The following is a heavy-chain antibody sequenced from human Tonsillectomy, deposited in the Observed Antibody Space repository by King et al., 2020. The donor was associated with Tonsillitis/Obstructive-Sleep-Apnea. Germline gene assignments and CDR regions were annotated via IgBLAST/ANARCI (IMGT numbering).Heavy chain of an antibody. CDR3: ARFLYYYDSSGYNYYYYMDV. CDR1: GDSVSSNSAA. D-gene: IGHD3-22*01. Sequence: VQLQQSGPGLVKPSQTLSLTCDISGDSVSSNSAAWNWIRQSPSRGLEWLGRTYYRSKWYNDYAVSVKSRITINPDTSKNQFSLQLNSVTPEDTAVYYCARFLYYYDSSGYNYYYYMDVWGKGTPVTVSS. V-gene: IGHV6-1*01. CDR2: TYYRSKWYN. J-gene: IGHJ6*03.